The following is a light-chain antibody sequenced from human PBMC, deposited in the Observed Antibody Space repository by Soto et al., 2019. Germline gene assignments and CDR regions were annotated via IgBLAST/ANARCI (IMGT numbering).Light chain of an antibody. J-gene: IGKJ2*02. CDR2: GAS. CDR1: QSVSSN. CDR3: QQYNNWPPLMCT. V-gene: IGKV3D-15*01. Sequence: EVVMTQSPATLSVSPGERATLSCRASQSVSSNLAWYQQRPGQAPRLLIYGASTRATGIPARFRGSGSGTEFTLTISSLQSEDFAVYYCQQYNNWPPLMCTFGQGTKVEI.